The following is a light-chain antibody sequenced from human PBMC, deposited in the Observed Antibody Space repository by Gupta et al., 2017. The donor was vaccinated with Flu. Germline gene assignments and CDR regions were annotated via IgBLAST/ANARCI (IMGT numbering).Light chain of an antibody. J-gene: IGKJ2*01. CDR2: KTS. Sequence: DIQMTQFPSTLSASVGDRVTIPCRASQSISSLLAWYQQKPGKAPKILIYKTSRLKSGVPSRFRGSGSGTEFTRTLQSMKPDDYETDDGQFQDTFGQGTKLEIK. CDR1: QSISSL. V-gene: IGKV1-5*03. CDR3: QFQDT.